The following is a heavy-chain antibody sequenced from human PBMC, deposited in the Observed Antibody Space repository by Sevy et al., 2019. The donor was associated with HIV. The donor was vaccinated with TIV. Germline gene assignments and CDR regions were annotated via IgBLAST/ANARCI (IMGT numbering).Heavy chain of an antibody. CDR1: GGTFSRSA. Sequence: ASVKVSCKASGGTFSRSAISWMRQVPGQGLEWMGGIIPIFGTTNYARNFQGRLTITADESTSAAYMELSSLTSEDSAVYYCARLGAAGLAGWFDPWGQGTLVTVSS. V-gene: IGHV1-69*13. J-gene: IGHJ5*02. CDR3: ARLGAAGLAGWFDP. CDR2: IIPIFGTT. D-gene: IGHD6-13*01.